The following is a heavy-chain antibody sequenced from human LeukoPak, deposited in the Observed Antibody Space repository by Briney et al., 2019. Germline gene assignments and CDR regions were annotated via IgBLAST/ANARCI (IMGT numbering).Heavy chain of an antibody. J-gene: IGHJ4*02. V-gene: IGHV1-18*01. D-gene: IGHD3-10*01. CDR2: ISGFNGNR. CDR1: GYSFTSYG. Sequence: GASVKVSCKASGYSFTSYGISWVRQAPGQGLEWMGWISGFNGNRNYAQKYQGRVTMTIDTSTTTAYMELSRLRSDDTAVYYCARDGYYYGSGSYSRPDYWGQGTLVTVSS. CDR3: ARDGYYYGSGSYSRPDY.